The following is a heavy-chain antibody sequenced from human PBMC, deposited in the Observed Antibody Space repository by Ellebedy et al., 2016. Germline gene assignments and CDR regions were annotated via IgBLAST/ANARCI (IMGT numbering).Heavy chain of an antibody. D-gene: IGHD3-16*01. CDR1: GYTFTSYA. V-gene: IGHV1-3*01. CDR3: ARAGGPWGPYYYYGMDV. CDR2: INAGNGNT. Sequence: ASVKVSCKASGYTFTSYAMHWVRQAPGQRLEWMGWINAGNGNTKYSQKFQGRVTITRDTSASTAYMELSSLRSEDTAVYYCARAGGPWGPYYYYGMDVWGQGTTVTVSS. J-gene: IGHJ6*02.